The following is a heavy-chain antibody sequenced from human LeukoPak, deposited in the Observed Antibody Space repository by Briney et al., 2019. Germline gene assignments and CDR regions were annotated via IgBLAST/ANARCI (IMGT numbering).Heavy chain of an antibody. D-gene: IGHD1-26*01. V-gene: IGHV4-61*02. J-gene: IGHJ4*02. CDR3: ARSRVGATFDY. CDR1: GGSISSGSYY. Sequence: SEALSLTCTVSGGSISSGSYYWSRIRKPAGKGLEWIGRIYTSGSTNYNPSLKRRVTISVDTSKNQFSLKLSSVTAADTAVYYCARSRVGATFDYWGQGTLVTVSS. CDR2: IYTSGST.